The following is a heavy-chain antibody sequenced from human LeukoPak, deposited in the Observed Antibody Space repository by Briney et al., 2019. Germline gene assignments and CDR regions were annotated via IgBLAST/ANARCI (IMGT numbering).Heavy chain of an antibody. CDR3: ARLFYYDSSGRDY. Sequence: ASVKVSSKASGYTFTSYDINWVRQATGQGLEWMGWMNPNSGNTGYAQKFQGRVTITRNTSISTAYMELSSLRSEDTAVYYCARLFYYDSSGRDYWGQGTLVTVSS. CDR1: GYTFTSYD. V-gene: IGHV1-8*03. CDR2: MNPNSGNT. J-gene: IGHJ4*02. D-gene: IGHD3-22*01.